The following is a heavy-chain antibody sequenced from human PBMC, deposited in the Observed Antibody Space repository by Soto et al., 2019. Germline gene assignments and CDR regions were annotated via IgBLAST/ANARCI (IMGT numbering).Heavy chain of an antibody. V-gene: IGHV4-34*01. CDR1: GGSFSGYY. J-gene: IGHJ4*02. Sequence: QVQLQQWGAGLLKPSETLSLTCAVYGGSFSGYYWSWIRQPPGKGLEWIGEINHSGSTNYNPSLKSRATISVDPSKNQFSLKLSSVTAADTAVYYCARAPIVVVPAAMPTPLYYFDYWGQGTLVTVSS. CDR3: ARAPIVVVPAAMPTPLYYFDY. CDR2: INHSGST. D-gene: IGHD2-2*01.